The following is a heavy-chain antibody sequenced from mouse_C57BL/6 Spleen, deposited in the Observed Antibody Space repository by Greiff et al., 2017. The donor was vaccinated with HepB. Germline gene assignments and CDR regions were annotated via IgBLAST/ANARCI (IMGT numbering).Heavy chain of an antibody. CDR1: GYTFTSYW. CDR2: IYPGYSDT. Sequence: EVKVVESGTVLARPGASVKMSCKTSGYTFTSYWMHWVKQRPGQGLEWIGAIYPGYSDTSYNQKFKGKAKLTAVTSASTAYMELSSLTNEDSAVYYCTRGRQLSRAFAYWGQGTLVTVSA. J-gene: IGHJ3*01. D-gene: IGHD3-2*02. V-gene: IGHV1-5*01. CDR3: TRGRQLSRAFAY.